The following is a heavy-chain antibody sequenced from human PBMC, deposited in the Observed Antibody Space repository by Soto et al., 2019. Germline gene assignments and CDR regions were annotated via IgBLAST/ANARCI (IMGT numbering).Heavy chain of an antibody. V-gene: IGHV3-30*18. CDR2: ISYDGSNK. D-gene: IGHD4-4*01. Sequence: GGSLRLSCAASGFTFSSYGMHWVRQAPGKGLEWVAVISYDGSNKYYADSVKGRFTISRDNSKNTLYLQMNSLRAEDTDVYSCAKAREITVAGGMDVRGHATTVTVSS. J-gene: IGHJ6*02. CDR1: GFTFSSYG. CDR3: AKAREITVAGGMDV.